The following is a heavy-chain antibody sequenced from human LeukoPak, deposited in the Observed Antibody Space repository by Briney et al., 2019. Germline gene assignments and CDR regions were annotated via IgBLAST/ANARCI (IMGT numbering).Heavy chain of an antibody. CDR1: GGSINSSSYY. CDR3: ARLTYYYYGMDV. V-gene: IGHV4-39*01. Sequence: SETLSLTCTVSGGSINSSSYYWGWIRQPPGKGLEWIGSIYYSGSTYYNPSLKSRVTISVDTSKNQFSLKLSSVTAAGTAVYYCARLTYYYYGMDVWGQGTTVTVSS. J-gene: IGHJ6*02. CDR2: IYYSGST.